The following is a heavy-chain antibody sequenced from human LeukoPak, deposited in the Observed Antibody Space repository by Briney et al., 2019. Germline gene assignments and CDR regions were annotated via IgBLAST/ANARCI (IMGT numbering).Heavy chain of an antibody. CDR1: GYSISSGYY. Sequence: SETLSLTCAVSGYSISSGYYWGGIRQPPGKGLDWIGRIYHSGSTYDNPSLKSRVTISVDTSKNQFSLKASSVTAADTAVYYCASRNYYYYMDVWGKGTTVTVSS. J-gene: IGHJ6*03. CDR3: ASRNYYYYMDV. CDR2: IYHSGST. V-gene: IGHV4-38-2*01.